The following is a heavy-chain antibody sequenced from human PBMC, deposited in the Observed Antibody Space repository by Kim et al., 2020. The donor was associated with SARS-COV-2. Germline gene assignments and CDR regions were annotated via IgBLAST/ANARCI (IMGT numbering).Heavy chain of an antibody. D-gene: IGHD6-13*01. Sequence: NPSLKSRVTISVDTSKNQFSLRLGSVTAADTAVYYCARGRVAAAGNDYWGQGTLVTVSS. V-gene: IGHV4-34*01. CDR3: ARGRVAAAGNDY. J-gene: IGHJ4*02.